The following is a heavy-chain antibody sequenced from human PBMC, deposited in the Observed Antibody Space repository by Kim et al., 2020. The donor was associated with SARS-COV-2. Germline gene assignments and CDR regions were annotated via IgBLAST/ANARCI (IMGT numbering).Heavy chain of an antibody. V-gene: IGHV3-74*01. CDR3: VRWGLQVVAFDN. Sequence: GGSLRLSCAVSGFTFSNNWMNWVRQAPGKGLVWLSRINGDGSSATYADSVKGRFTISRDNARSTLYLQMNSLRADDTGLYYCVRWGLQVVAFDNWGQGTLVTVSS. D-gene: IGHD2-15*01. CDR1: GFTFSNNW. J-gene: IGHJ4*02. CDR2: INGDGSSA.